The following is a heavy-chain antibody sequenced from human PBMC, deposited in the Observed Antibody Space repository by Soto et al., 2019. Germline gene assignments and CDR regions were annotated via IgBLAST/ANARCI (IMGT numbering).Heavy chain of an antibody. V-gene: IGHV1-69*13. CDR3: ARGYYHGRWFDP. Sequence: GASVKVSCKASGGTFSSYAISWVRQAPGQGLEWMGGIIPIFGTANYAQKFQGRVTITADESTSTAYMELSSLRSEDTAVYYCARGYYHGRWFDPWGQGTLVTVSS. D-gene: IGHD3-16*01. CDR1: GGTFSSYA. J-gene: IGHJ5*02. CDR2: IIPIFGTA.